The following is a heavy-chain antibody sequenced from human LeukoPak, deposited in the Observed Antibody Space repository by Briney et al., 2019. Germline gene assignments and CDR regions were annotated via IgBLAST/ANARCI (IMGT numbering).Heavy chain of an antibody. D-gene: IGHD6-19*01. V-gene: IGHV3-11*03. CDR1: GFTFSDYY. Sequence: PGGSLRLSCSASGFTFSDYYMSGIRQGPGKRLEYVSDISSSGSSTDYADYVKGRFTISRDDAKNSLYLQMNSLRAEDTAVYYCASRDSSGYYFDYWGQGTVVTVSS. J-gene: IGHJ4*02. CDR2: ISSSGSST. CDR3: ASRDSSGYYFDY.